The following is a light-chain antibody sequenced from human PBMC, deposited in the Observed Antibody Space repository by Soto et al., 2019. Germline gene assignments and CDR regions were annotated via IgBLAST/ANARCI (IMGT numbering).Light chain of an antibody. CDR3: QQYDIWPPYT. J-gene: IGKJ2*01. Sequence: EVVMTKSPASLSASPWERVTLSCRASQNIRSSLAWYQQRPGQAPRLLIYDASTRATGIPPRFSGGGSGTEFTVTISSLQSEDFAIYYCQQYDIWPPYTFGQGTKVDIK. CDR1: QNIRSS. CDR2: DAS. V-gene: IGKV3-15*01.